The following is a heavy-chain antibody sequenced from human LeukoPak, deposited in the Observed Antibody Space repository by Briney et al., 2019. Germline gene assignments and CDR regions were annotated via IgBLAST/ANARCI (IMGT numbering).Heavy chain of an antibody. V-gene: IGHV1-69*04. J-gene: IGHJ4*02. CDR3: AGAYHSYGYS. CDR2: IIPILGIA. CDR1: GGTFSSYA. Sequence: ASVKVSCKASGGTFSSYAISWVRQAPGQGLEWMGRIIPILGIANYAQKFQGRVTITGDKSTSTAYMELSSLRSEDTAVYYCAGAYHSYGYSWGQGTLVTVSS. D-gene: IGHD5-18*01.